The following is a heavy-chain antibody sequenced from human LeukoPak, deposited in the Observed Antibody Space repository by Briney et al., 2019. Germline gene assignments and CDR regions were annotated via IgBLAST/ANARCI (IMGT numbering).Heavy chain of an antibody. CDR2: ISAYNGNT. CDR1: GYTFTSYG. Sequence: VASVKVSCKASGYTFTSYGMSWVRQAPGQGLEWMGWISAYNGNTNYAQKLQGRVTMTTDTSTSTAYMELRSLRSDDTAVYYCARDRTDYIWGSYRYTTHDYWGQGTLVTVSS. J-gene: IGHJ4*02. V-gene: IGHV1-18*01. CDR3: ARDRTDYIWGSYRYTTHDY. D-gene: IGHD3-16*02.